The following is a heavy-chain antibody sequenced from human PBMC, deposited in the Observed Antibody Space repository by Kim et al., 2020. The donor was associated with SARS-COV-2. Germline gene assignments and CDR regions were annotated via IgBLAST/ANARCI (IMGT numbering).Heavy chain of an antibody. CDR3: AKTGRTPLFGGPTSDYCVKVV. Sequence: GGSLRLSCAASGFTFSTYAMNWVRQAPGKGLEWVSSISGAGVNTYYTDSVKGRFTISRDNSRNTLYLQMNSLRAEDTAVYYCAKTGRTPLFGGPTSDYCVKVVGGEGTSLTVSS. CDR2: ISGAGVNT. J-gene: IGHJ6*04. CDR1: GFTFSTYA. D-gene: IGHD4-17*01. V-gene: IGHV3-23*01.